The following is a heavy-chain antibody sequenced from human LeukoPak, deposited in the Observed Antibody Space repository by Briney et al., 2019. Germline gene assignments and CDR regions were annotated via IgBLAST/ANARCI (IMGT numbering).Heavy chain of an antibody. V-gene: IGHV4-59*01. CDR3: ARGRSIAARSWFDP. CDR1: GGSISSYY. D-gene: IGHD6-6*01. Sequence: SETPSLTCTVSGGSISSYYWSWIRQPPGKGLEWIGYIYYSGSTNYNPSLKSRVTISVDTSKNQFSLKLSSVTAADTAVYYCARGRSIAARSWFDPWGQGTLVTVSS. J-gene: IGHJ5*02. CDR2: IYYSGST.